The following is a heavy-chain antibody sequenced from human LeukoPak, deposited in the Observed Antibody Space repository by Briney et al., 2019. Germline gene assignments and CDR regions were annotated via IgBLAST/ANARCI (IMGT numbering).Heavy chain of an antibody. V-gene: IGHV3-53*01. CDR2: IYSGGST. J-gene: IGHJ4*02. D-gene: IGHD4-17*01. CDR1: GFTFSGNY. CDR3: ARVPTTVTTVYFDY. Sequence: GGSLRLSCAASGFTFSGNYMTWVRQAPGKGLEWVSVIYSGGSTYYADSVKGRFTISGDNSKNTLYLQMNSLRAEDTAVYYCARVPTTVTTVYFDYWGQGTLVTVSS.